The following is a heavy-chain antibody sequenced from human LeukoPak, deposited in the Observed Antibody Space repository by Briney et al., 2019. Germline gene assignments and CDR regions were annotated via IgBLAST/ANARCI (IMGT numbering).Heavy chain of an antibody. Sequence: GGSLRLSCAASGFTFSSYWMHWVRQAPGKGLVWVSRINSDGSSTSYADSVKGRFTISRDNAKNTLYLQMNSLRAEDTAVYYCARDESYYYDSSGDDAFDIWGQGTMVTVSS. CDR1: GFTFSSYW. V-gene: IGHV3-74*01. CDR2: INSDGSST. J-gene: IGHJ3*02. D-gene: IGHD3-22*01. CDR3: ARDESYYYDSSGDDAFDI.